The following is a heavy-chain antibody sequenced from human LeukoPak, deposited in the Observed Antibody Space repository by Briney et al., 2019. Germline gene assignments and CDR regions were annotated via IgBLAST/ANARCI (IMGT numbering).Heavy chain of an antibody. V-gene: IGHV1-58*02. J-gene: IGHJ5*02. CDR3: AAEAPSHDYGGNPNWFDP. CDR2: IVVGGGNT. D-gene: IGHD4-23*01. CDR1: GYTFTSYG. Sequence: VASVKVSCKASGYTFTSYGISWVRQAPGQGLEWIGWIVVGGGNTNYAQKFQERVTITRDMSTSTAYMELSSLRSEDTAVYYCAAEAPSHDYGGNPNWFDPWGQGTLVTVSS.